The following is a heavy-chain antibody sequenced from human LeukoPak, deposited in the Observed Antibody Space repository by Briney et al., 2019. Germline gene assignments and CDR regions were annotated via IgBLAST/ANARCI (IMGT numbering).Heavy chain of an antibody. D-gene: IGHD3-9*01. Sequence: PGGSLRLSCTASGFTFSTYAMSWVRQAPGKGLEWVSAISGSGGSTSYADSVKGRFTISRDNSKNTLYLQMNSLKTEDTAVYYCTTDKRLRYFDWLPYFDYWGQGTLVTVSS. J-gene: IGHJ4*02. V-gene: IGHV3-23*01. CDR1: GFTFSTYA. CDR3: TTDKRLRYFDWLPYFDY. CDR2: ISGSGGST.